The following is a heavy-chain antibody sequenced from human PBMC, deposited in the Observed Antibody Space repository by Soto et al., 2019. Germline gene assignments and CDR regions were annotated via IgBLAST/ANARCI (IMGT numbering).Heavy chain of an antibody. D-gene: IGHD3-3*01. J-gene: IGHJ4*02. V-gene: IGHV3-23*01. CDR3: AKSPHFTFFGVVNLGPYFDY. CDR1: GFTFSSYA. CDR2: ISGSGGST. Sequence: GGSLRLSCAASGFTFSSYAMSWVRQAPGKGLEWVSAISGSGGSTYYADSVKGRFTISRDNSKNTLYLQMNSLRAEDTAVYYCAKSPHFTFFGVVNLGPYFDYGGRGTLVTVPS.